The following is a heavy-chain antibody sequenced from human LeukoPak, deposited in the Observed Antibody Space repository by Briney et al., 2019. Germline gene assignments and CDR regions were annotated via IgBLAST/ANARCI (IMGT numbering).Heavy chain of an antibody. D-gene: IGHD2-2*01. Sequence: GGSLRLSCAASGFTFSSYGMHWVRQAPGKGLEWVAVISYDGSNKYYADSVKGRFTISRDNSKNTLYLQMNSLRAEDTAVYYCAKDDMPAAKPFFDYWGQGTLVTVSS. CDR3: AKDDMPAAKPFFDY. V-gene: IGHV3-30*18. CDR2: ISYDGSNK. CDR1: GFTFSSYG. J-gene: IGHJ4*02.